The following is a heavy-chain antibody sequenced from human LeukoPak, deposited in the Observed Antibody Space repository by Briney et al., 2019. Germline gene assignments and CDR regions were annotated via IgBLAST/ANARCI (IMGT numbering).Heavy chain of an antibody. CDR1: GFTFTTYW. J-gene: IGHJ4*02. CDR3: ATSSDAPANV. V-gene: IGHV3-7*01. D-gene: IGHD2-2*01. Sequence: GGSLRLSCAVSGFTFTTYWMSWLRQAPGKGLEWVANINQDGSAKYYVDSVRGRFTISRNNAKNSLYLQMNSLRVEDTGVYYCATSSDAPANVWGQGTLVTVSS. CDR2: INQDGSAK.